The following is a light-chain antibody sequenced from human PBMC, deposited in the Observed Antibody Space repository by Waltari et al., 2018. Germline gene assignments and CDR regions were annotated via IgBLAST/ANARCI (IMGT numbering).Light chain of an antibody. CDR1: PSVSSSY. V-gene: IGKV3-20*01. CDR3: QQYGSSPPIT. CDR2: GAS. J-gene: IGKJ5*01. Sequence: EIVLTQPQGTLSLSPGERATPSCRASPSVSSSYLAWYQQKPGQAPRLLIYGASSRATGIPDRFSGSGSGTDFTLTISRLEPEDFAVYYCQQYGSSPPITFGQGTRLEIK.